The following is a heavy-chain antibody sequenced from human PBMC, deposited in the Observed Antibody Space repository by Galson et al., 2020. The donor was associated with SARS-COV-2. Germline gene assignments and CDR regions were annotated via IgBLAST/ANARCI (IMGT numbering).Heavy chain of an antibody. J-gene: IGHJ4*02. V-gene: IGHV4-31*03. CDR1: GGSISSGGYY. Sequence: SETLSLTCTVSGGSISSGGYYWSWIRQHPGKGLEWIGYIYYSGRTYYNPSLKSRVTISVDTSKNQFSLKLSSVTAADTAVYYCARGRITMVRGVIMEVGVDYWGQGTLVTGSS. CDR2: IYYSGRT. CDR3: ARGRITMVRGVIMEVGVDY. D-gene: IGHD3-10*01.